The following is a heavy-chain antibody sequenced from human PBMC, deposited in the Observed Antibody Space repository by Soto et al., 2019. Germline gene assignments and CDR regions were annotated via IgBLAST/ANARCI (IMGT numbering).Heavy chain of an antibody. CDR1: GFSFTNAW. Sequence: EVQLVESGGGLVEPGGSLRLSCAASGFSFTNAWMTWVRQAPGKGLEWVGRIKTTNDGGTTDYAAPVKGRFTISRDESKNTLYLQMNRLKTEDAAVYYCTTSGPHRSSSLWFGPWGQGTLVTVSS. J-gene: IGHJ5*02. D-gene: IGHD6-6*01. CDR3: TTSGPHRSSSLWFGP. CDR2: IKTTNDGGTT. V-gene: IGHV3-15*01.